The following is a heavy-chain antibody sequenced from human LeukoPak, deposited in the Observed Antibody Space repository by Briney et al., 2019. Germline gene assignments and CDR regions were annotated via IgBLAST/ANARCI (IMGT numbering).Heavy chain of an antibody. CDR2: INPNSGGT. CDR3: ARARGATWAEYYYYGMDV. V-gene: IGHV1-2*02. CDR1: GYTFTGYY. J-gene: IGHJ6*02. Sequence: ASVKVSCKASGYTFTGYYMHWVRQAPGQGREWMGWINPNSGGTNYAQKFQGRVTMTRDTSISTAYMELSRLRSDDTAVYYCARARGATWAEYYYYGMDVWGQGTTVTVSS. D-gene: IGHD5-12*01.